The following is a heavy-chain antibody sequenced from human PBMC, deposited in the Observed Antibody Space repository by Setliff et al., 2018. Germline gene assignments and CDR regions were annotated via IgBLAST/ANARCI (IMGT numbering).Heavy chain of an antibody. CDR3: AGGGGWIQLFDY. Sequence: PSETLSLTCTVSGGSISTKNYYWGWIRQPPGKGLEWIGNIYYSGGTYYSPSLKSRVTISVDTSENQFSLKLNSVTAADTAVYYCAGGGGWIQLFDYWGLGTQVTVSS. J-gene: IGHJ4*02. D-gene: IGHD5-18*01. CDR2: IYYSGGT. CDR1: GGSISTKNYY. V-gene: IGHV4-39*01.